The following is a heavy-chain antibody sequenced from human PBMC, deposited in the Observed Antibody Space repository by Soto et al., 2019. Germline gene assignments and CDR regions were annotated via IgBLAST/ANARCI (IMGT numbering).Heavy chain of an antibody. CDR2: IYWDDDK. D-gene: IGHD3-3*01. Sequence: QITLNESGPTPVNPRQTLTLTCTFSGFSLTTSGVGVGWIRQSPGKAPEWLALIYWDDDKRYSPSLKSRLTITKYTSKNQVVLTMADLDPADTATYYCAHRVLRTVFGLVTTTAIYFDFWGQGTPVAVSS. J-gene: IGHJ4*02. CDR3: AHRVLRTVFGLVTTTAIYFDF. CDR1: GFSLTTSGVG. V-gene: IGHV2-5*02.